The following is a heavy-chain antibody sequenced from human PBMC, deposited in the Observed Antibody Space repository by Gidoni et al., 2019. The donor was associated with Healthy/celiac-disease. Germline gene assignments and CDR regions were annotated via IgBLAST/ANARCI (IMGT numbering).Heavy chain of an antibody. CDR1: GFTLGDYA. CDR2: IRSKAYGGTT. J-gene: IGHJ4*02. Sequence: EVQLVESGGGLVQPGRSLRLSCTASGFTLGDYAMSWVRQAPGKGLEWVGFIRSKAYGGTTEYAASVKGRFTISRDDSKSIAYLQMNSLKTEDTAVYYCTRGPSVVVITPMGYWGQGTLVTVSS. CDR3: TRGPSVVVITPMGY. V-gene: IGHV3-49*04. D-gene: IGHD3-22*01.